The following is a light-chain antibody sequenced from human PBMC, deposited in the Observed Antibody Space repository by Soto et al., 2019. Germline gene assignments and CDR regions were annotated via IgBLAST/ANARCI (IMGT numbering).Light chain of an antibody. J-gene: IGLJ3*02. CDR1: SSDVGGYNY. Sequence: QSALTQPRSVSGSPGQSVTISCTGTSSDVGGYNYVSWYQKHPGKAPKVIIYEVSDRPSGVSDRFSGSKSGNTASLTISGLQAEDEADYYCSSYVTSGTLVFGGGTKLTVL. CDR2: EVS. V-gene: IGLV2-14*01. CDR3: SSYVTSGTLV.